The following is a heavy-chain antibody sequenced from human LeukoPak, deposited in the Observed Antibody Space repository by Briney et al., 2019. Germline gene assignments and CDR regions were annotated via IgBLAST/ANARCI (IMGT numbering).Heavy chain of an antibody. Sequence: ASGKVCCKASGYTFRIYYMHWVRQAPGQGLEWMGIINPITGATTYARSFQDRITITRDTSTSTIYMELSSLRSEDTAVYFCARDGPGYSSTSTDYMDVWGKGTTVTVSS. D-gene: IGHD6-13*01. J-gene: IGHJ6*03. CDR1: GYTFRIYY. CDR3: ARDGPGYSSTSTDYMDV. V-gene: IGHV1-46*01. CDR2: INPITGAT.